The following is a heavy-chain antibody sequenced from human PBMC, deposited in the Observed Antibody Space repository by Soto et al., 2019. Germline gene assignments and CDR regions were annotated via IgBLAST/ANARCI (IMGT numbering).Heavy chain of an antibody. Sequence: ASVKVSCKASGYTFITYYIHWVRQAPGQGLEWMGVVRPSGGSTTYAQRFQGRVTITRDTSASTAYMELSSLRSEDTAVYYCAREGTYYWGQGTLVTVSS. J-gene: IGHJ4*02. CDR2: VRPSGGST. D-gene: IGHD1-1*01. CDR3: AREGTYY. V-gene: IGHV1-46*01. CDR1: GYTFITYY.